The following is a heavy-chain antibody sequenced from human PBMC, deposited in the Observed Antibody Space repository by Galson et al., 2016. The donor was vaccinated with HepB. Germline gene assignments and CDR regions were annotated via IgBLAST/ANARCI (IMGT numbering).Heavy chain of an antibody. CDR1: GFTFSNYA. J-gene: IGHJ4*02. Sequence: SLRLSCAASGFTFSNYAMHWVRQAPGKGLEWVAVISFDGNNEYYADSVKGRFTISRDNSKTTVFLQMNSLRAEDTAVYYCARGRPRIAAGGQLPFDLRGPGTVVTVSS. V-gene: IGHV3-30-3*01. CDR3: ARGRPRIAAGGQLPFDL. CDR2: ISFDGNNE. D-gene: IGHD6-13*01.